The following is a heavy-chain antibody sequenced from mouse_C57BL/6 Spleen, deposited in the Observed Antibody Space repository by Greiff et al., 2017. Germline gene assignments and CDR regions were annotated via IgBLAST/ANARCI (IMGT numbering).Heavy chain of an antibody. V-gene: IGHV1-82*01. D-gene: IGHD1-1*01. CDR3: ASHYYGYAMDY. J-gene: IGHJ4*01. CDR2: IYPGDGDT. Sequence: VKLQQSGPELVKPGASVKISCKASGYAFSSSWMNWVKQRPGKGLEWIGRIYPGDGDTNYNGKFKGKATLTADKSSSTAYMQLSSLTSEDSAVYFCASHYYGYAMDYWGQGTSVTVSS. CDR1: GYAFSSSW.